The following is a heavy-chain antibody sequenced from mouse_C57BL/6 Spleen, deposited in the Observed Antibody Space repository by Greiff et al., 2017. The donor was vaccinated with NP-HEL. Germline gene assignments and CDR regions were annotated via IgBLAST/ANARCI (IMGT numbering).Heavy chain of an antibody. CDR2: IDPANGNT. D-gene: IGHD1-1*01. CDR3: AGASTVVAKGFAY. CDR1: GFNIKNTY. Sequence: EVQLQQSVAELVRPGASVKLSCTASGFNIKNTYMHWVKQRPEQGLEWIGRIDPANGNTKYAPKFQGKATITADTSSNTADLQLSSLTSEDTAIYYCAGASTVVAKGFAYWGQGTLVTVSA. V-gene: IGHV14-3*01. J-gene: IGHJ3*01.